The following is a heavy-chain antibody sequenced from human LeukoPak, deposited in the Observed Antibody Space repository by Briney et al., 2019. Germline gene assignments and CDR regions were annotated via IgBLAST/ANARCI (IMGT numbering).Heavy chain of an antibody. Sequence: GASVRVSCKASGYTFTGYSIYWVRQAPGQGLEWMAWINPSSGATLYAQKFRGRVTTTRDTSITTAYMELNSLTSDDTAIYYCARRSTDLDYWGQGTLVTVSS. CDR1: GYTFTGYS. CDR3: ARRSTDLDY. D-gene: IGHD5/OR15-5a*01. J-gene: IGHJ4*02. V-gene: IGHV1-2*02. CDR2: INPSSGAT.